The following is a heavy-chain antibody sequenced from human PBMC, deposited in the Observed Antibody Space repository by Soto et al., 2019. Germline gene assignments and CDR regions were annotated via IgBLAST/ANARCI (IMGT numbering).Heavy chain of an antibody. CDR3: ARARAVTGNSPADY. CDR2: IIAIFGTA. J-gene: IGHJ4*02. D-gene: IGHD6-19*01. Sequence: ASVKVSCKASGYTFTSYAMHWVRQAPGQRLEWMGGIIAIFGTANYAQKFQGRVTITADESTSTAYMELSSLRSEDTAVYYCARARAVTGNSPADYWGQGTLVTVSS. CDR1: GYTFTSYA. V-gene: IGHV1-69*13.